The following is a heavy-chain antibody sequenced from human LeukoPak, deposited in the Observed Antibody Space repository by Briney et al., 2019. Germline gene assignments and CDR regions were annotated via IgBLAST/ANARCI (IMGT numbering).Heavy chain of an antibody. CDR2: IYTSGST. CDR1: GGSISSSSYY. J-gene: IGHJ4*02. CDR3: AGYSSWSGSDY. V-gene: IGHV4-61*02. Sequence: SETLSLTCIVSGGSISSSSYYWSWIRQPAGKGLEWIGRIYTSGSTNYNPSLMSRVTISVDTSKNQFSLKLSSVTAADTAVYYCAGYSSWSGSDYWGQGTLVTVCS. D-gene: IGHD6-13*01.